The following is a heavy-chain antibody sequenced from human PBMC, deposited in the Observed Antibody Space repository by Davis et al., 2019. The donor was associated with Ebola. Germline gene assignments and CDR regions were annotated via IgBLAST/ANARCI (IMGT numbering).Heavy chain of an antibody. CDR2: INHSGST. D-gene: IGHD6-13*01. CDR3: ARVLLGIAAAHFDY. Sequence: SETLSLTCAVYGGSFSGYYWSWIRQPPGKGLEWIGEINHSGSTNYNPSLKSRVTISVDTSKNQFSLKLSSVTAADTAVYYCARVLLGIAAAHFDYWGQGTLVTVSS. V-gene: IGHV4-34*01. CDR1: GGSFSGYY. J-gene: IGHJ4*02.